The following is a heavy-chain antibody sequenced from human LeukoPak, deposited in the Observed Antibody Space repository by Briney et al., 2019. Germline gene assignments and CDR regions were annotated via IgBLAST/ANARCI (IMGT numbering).Heavy chain of an antibody. CDR3: ARHAPYYDFWSGYFDY. J-gene: IGHJ4*02. D-gene: IGHD3-3*01. Sequence: PGGSLRLSCAASGFTFSSYAMHWVRQAPGKGLEWVAVISYDGSNKYYADSVKGRFTISRDNSKNTLYLQMNSLRAEDTAVYYCARHAPYYDFWSGYFDYWGQGTLVTVSS. CDR2: ISYDGSNK. V-gene: IGHV3-30-3*01. CDR1: GFTFSSYA.